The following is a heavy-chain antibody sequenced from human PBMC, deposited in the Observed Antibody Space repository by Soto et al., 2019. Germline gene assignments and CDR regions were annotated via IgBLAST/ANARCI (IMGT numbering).Heavy chain of an antibody. D-gene: IGHD3-16*02. Sequence: GGSLRLSCAASGFTFSSYGMHWVRQAPGKGLEWVAVISYDGSNKYYADSVKGRFTISRDNSKNTLYLQMNSLRTEDTAVYYCAKENYVWGSYHIDDRGQRSPVTGSS. V-gene: IGHV3-30*18. CDR2: ISYDGSNK. J-gene: IGHJ4*02. CDR3: AKENYVWGSYHIDD. CDR1: GFTFSSYG.